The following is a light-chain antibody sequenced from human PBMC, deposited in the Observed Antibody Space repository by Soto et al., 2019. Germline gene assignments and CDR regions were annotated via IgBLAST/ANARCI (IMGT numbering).Light chain of an antibody. V-gene: IGKV1-39*01. J-gene: IGKJ1*01. CDR2: DAS. CDR3: QQTSTTLWT. Sequence: DIQMTQSPSSLSAAVGDRVTITCRASQNIRTYINWYQQKSGRAPHLLIFDASRLQSGVPSRFSGTGSGTDFTLTITSLQPEDFATYYCQQTSTTLWTFGQGTKV. CDR1: QNIRTY.